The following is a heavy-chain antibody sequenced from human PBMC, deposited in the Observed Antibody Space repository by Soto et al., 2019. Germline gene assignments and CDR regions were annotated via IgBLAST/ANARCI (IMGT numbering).Heavy chain of an antibody. Sequence: QVQLQESGPGLVKPSETLSLTCTVSGGSISSYYWSWIRQPPGKGLEWIGYTYYSGSTNYNPSLKSRVTISVDTSKNQFSLKLSSVTAADTAVYYCARGFPVDTDAFDIWGQGTMVTVSS. CDR3: ARGFPVDTDAFDI. V-gene: IGHV4-59*01. J-gene: IGHJ3*02. D-gene: IGHD5-18*01. CDR1: GGSISSYY. CDR2: TYYSGST.